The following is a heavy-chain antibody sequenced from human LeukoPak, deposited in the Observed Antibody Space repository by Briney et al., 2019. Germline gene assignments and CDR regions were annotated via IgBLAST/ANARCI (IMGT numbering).Heavy chain of an antibody. CDR2: IYTSGRT. CDR1: GGSISSGSYY. Sequence: SETLSLTCTVSGGSISSGSYYWNWIRQPAGKGLEWIGRIYTSGRTYYNPSLKSRVTMSVDTSTNQFSLKLSSVTAADTAVYYCARLSTVTTSFDYWGQGTLVTVSS. CDR3: ARLSTVTTSFDY. J-gene: IGHJ4*02. V-gene: IGHV4-61*02. D-gene: IGHD4-11*01.